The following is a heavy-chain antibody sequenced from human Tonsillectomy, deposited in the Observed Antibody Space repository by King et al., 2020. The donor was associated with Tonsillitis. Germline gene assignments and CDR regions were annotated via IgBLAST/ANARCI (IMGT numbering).Heavy chain of an antibody. CDR2: ISWNSGSI. Sequence: VQLVESGGGLVQPGRSLRLSCAASGFTFDDYAMHWVRQAPGKGLEWVSGISWNSGSIGYADSVKGRFTISRDNAKNSLYLQMNSLRAEDTALYYCAKDSDPGMGSISGDYWGQGTLVTVSS. CDR1: GFTFDDYA. J-gene: IGHJ4*02. D-gene: IGHD3-10*01. CDR3: AKDSDPGMGSISGDY. V-gene: IGHV3-9*01.